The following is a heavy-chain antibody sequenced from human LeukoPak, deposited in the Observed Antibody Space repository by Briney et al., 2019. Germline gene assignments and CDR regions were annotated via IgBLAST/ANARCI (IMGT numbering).Heavy chain of an antibody. CDR1: GGSISSYY. Sequence: SETLSLTCTVSGGSISSYYWSWIRQPPGKGLEWIGYIYYSGSTNYNPSLRSRVTISVDTSKNQVSLKVHCVTAADTAVYYCARSLSGLRFEQHWFDPWGQGTLVTVSS. V-gene: IGHV4-59*01. CDR2: IYYSGST. CDR3: ARSLSGLRFEQHWFDP. J-gene: IGHJ5*02. D-gene: IGHD1/OR15-1a*01.